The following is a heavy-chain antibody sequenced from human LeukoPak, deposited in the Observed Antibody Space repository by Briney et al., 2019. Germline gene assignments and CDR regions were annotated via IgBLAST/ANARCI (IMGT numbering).Heavy chain of an antibody. CDR3: AREGVAADRVLDY. V-gene: IGHV4-34*01. CDR1: GGSLSGYY. CDR2: INHSGST. J-gene: IGHJ4*02. D-gene: IGHD6-13*01. Sequence: KPSETLSLTCAVYGGSLSGYYWSWIRQPPGKGLEWIGEINHSGSTNYNPSLKSRVTISVNTSKNQSSLKLSSVTSADTAVYYCAREGVAADRVLDYWGQGTLVTVSS.